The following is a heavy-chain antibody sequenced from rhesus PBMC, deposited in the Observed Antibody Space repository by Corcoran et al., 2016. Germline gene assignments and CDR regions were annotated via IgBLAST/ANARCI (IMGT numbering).Heavy chain of an antibody. CDR3: ARDPPYYSGSYYGLDS. CDR2: IYGSGGST. V-gene: IGHV4-160*01. D-gene: IGHD3-16*01. J-gene: IGHJ6*01. CDR1: GRSISRNY. Sequence: QVQLQESGPGLVKPSETLSLTCPVSGRSISRNYWSWIPQLPGQGLAWIGRIYGSGGSTDYNPSLKSRVTISTDTSKNQFSLKLSSVTAADTAVYYCARDPPYYSGSYYGLDSWGQGVVVTVSS.